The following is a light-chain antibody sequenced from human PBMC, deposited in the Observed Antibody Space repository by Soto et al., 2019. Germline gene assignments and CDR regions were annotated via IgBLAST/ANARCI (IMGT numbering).Light chain of an antibody. J-gene: IGKJ1*01. V-gene: IGKV1-5*03. CDR2: QAS. CDR3: QQYNTNSET. CDR1: QSISSW. Sequence: DIQMTQSPSTLSASVGDRVTITCRASQSISSWLAWYQQKPGKAPKLLIYQASSLESGVPSRFSGSGSGTEFDLTITSLQPEDFATYYCQQYNTNSETFGQGTKVDIK.